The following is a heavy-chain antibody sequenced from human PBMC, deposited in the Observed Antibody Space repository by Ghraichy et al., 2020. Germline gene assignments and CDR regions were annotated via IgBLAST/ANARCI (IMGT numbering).Heavy chain of an antibody. CDR1: GFTFDDYA. J-gene: IGHJ4*02. Sequence: GGSLRLSCAASGFTFDDYAMHWVRQAPGKGLEWVSGISWNSGSIGYADSVKGRFTISRDNAKNSLYLQMNSLRAEDTALYYCAKDFIAAAGTSLYYFDYWGQGTLGTGSS. CDR2: ISWNSGSI. CDR3: AKDFIAAAGTSLYYFDY. D-gene: IGHD6-13*01. V-gene: IGHV3-9*01.